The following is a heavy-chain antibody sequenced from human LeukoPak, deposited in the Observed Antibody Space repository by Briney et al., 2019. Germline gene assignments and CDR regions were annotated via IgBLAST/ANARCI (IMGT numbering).Heavy chain of an antibody. V-gene: IGHV3-21*01. CDR1: GFTFSSYS. J-gene: IGHJ6*03. CDR2: ISSSSSYI. Sequence: GGSLRLSCAASGFTFSSYSMNWVRQAPGKGLEWVSSISSSSSYIYYADSVKGRFTISRDNAKNSLYLQMNSLRAEDTAVYYCARARLANYMDVWGKGTTVTVSS. CDR3: ARARLANYMDV.